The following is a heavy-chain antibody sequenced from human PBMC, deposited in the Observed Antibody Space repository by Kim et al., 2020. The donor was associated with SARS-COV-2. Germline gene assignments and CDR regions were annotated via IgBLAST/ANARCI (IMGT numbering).Heavy chain of an antibody. V-gene: IGHV3-23*01. Sequence: YYADSAKGRFTISRDKSKNTLDRQMNDLTAEDTAVDYCAKDRRSGGTCFDYWGQGTLVTVSS. J-gene: IGHJ4*02. D-gene: IGHD2-15*01. CDR3: AKDRRSGGTCFDY.